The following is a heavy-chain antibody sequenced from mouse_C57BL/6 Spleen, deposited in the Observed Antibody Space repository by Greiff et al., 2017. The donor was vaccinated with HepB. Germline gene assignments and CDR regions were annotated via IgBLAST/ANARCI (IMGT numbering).Heavy chain of an antibody. Sequence: QVQLQQSGAELARPGASVKMSCKASGYTFTSYTMHWVKQRPGQGLEWIGYINPSSGYTKYNQKFKDKATLTADQSYSTAYMQLISLTSEDYAVYYCARSDYYGSSWYCDVWVTVTTVTDSS. CDR1: GYTFTSYT. D-gene: IGHD1-1*01. CDR2: INPSSGYT. CDR3: ARSDYYGSSWYCDV. V-gene: IGHV1-4*01. J-gene: IGHJ1*03.